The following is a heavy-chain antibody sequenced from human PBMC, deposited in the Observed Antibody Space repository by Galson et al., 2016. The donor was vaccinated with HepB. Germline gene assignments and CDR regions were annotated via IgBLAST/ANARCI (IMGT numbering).Heavy chain of an antibody. V-gene: IGHV3-33*01. D-gene: IGHD4-23*01. J-gene: IGHJ2*01. CDR2: IWYEGSHK. CDR1: GFSFNSYG. CDR3: ARGVYGGTSFWYFDF. Sequence: SLRLSCAVSGFSFNSYGMHWVRQAPGKGLEWVAVIWYEGSHKYYADSVKGRFTISRDNSYNTLYLQMNSLGAEDTAVYYCARGVYGGTSFWYFDFWGRGTLVTVSS.